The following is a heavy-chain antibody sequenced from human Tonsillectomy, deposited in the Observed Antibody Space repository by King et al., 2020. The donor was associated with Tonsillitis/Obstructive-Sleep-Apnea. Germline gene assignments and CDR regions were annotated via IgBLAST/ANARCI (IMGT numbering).Heavy chain of an antibody. CDR1: GYSFTSYW. V-gene: IGHV5-51*01. CDR2: IYPGDSDT. Sequence: QLVQSGAEVKKPGESLKISCKGSGYSFTSYWNGWVRQMPGKGLEWMGIIYPGDSDTRYSPSFQGQVTISADKPISTAYLQWSSLKASDTAMYYCASHEDTSGYYGAFDIWGQGTMVTVSS. D-gene: IGHD3-22*01. J-gene: IGHJ3*02. CDR3: ASHEDTSGYYGAFDI.